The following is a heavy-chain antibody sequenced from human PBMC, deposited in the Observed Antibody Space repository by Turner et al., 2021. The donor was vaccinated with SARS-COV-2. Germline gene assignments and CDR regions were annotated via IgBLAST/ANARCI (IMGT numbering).Heavy chain of an antibody. CDR3: ARDPSNTSGRYQYFDY. CDR1: GYTFNHHG. V-gene: IGHV1-18*01. CDR2: ISCYKGDT. Sequence: QGHLVQSGAEVKKPGASVMFSCKASGYTFNHHGISWIRQAPGQGLEWMGWISCYKGDTKYAEKFQGRVTMTKDTSTGTAYMEVTSLRSDDTAVYYCARDPSNTSGRYQYFDYWGQGTLVTVSS. D-gene: IGHD6-19*01. J-gene: IGHJ4*02.